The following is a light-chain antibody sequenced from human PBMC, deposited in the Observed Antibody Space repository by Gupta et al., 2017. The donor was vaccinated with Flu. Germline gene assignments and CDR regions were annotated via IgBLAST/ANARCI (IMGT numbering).Light chain of an antibody. J-gene: IGKJ2*01. V-gene: IGKV4-1*01. CDR2: WAS. Sequence: SLCERSTINCKSIQSGLVNYKNKNYLACYQQKPGQAPKVLIYWASTRESGVPDRFSGSGSGTDFTLTIIIRQAEDVAIYFCHQYYSIPVTFGQGTKLEI. CDR1: QSGLVNYKNKNY. CDR3: HQYYSIPVT.